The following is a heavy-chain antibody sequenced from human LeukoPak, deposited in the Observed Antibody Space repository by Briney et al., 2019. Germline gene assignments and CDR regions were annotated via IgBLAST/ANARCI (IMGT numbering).Heavy chain of an antibody. CDR2: IRSKAYGGTT. D-gene: IGHD5-24*01. CDR1: GFTFSSYA. CDR3: TREGIRDGYNSAFDI. V-gene: IGHV3-49*03. Sequence: GGSLRLSCAASGFTFSSYAMSWFRQAPGKGLEWVGFIRSKAYGGTTEYAASVKGRFTISRDDSKSIAYLQMNSLKTEDTAVYYCTREGIRDGYNSAFDIWGQGTMVTVSS. J-gene: IGHJ3*02.